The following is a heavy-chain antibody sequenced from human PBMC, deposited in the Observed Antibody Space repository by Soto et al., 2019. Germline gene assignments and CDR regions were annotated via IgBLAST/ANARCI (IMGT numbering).Heavy chain of an antibody. CDR1: GGSFSGYY. CDR2: INHSGST. Sequence: PSETLSLTCAVYGGSFSGYYWSWIRQPPGKGLEWIGEINHSGSTNYNPSLKSRVTISVDTSKNQFSLKLSSVTAADTAVYYCARSPGYSSGWYWDNWFDPWGQGTLVTV. J-gene: IGHJ5*02. D-gene: IGHD6-19*01. V-gene: IGHV4-34*01. CDR3: ARSPGYSSGWYWDNWFDP.